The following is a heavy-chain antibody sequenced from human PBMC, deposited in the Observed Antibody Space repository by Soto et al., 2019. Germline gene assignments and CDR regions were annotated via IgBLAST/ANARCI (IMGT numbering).Heavy chain of an antibody. V-gene: IGHV3-11*01. Sequence: QVQLVESGGGSVKPGGSLRLSCGASGFTLSDFYMSWIRQAPGKGLEWVSCMSSSGATIHYADSVKGRFTISRDNAMNSLYLQMNSLRAGDTAVYYCARGSSQVDYWGQGTLVTVSS. CDR2: MSSSGATI. CDR3: ARGSSQVDY. CDR1: GFTLSDFY. J-gene: IGHJ4*02.